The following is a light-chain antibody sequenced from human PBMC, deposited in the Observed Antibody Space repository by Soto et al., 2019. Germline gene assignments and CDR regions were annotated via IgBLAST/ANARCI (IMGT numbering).Light chain of an antibody. CDR1: SSDVGGYKY. CDR3: GPFSSSTTLYV. J-gene: IGLJ1*01. V-gene: IGLV2-14*01. CDR2: EVS. Sequence: QSVLTQPASVSGSPGQSITISCTGTSSDVGGYKYVSWYQHHADKAPKLMIYEVSNRPSGVSNRFSGSKSGNTASLTIYGLQAEDEADYYCGPFSSSTTLYVFGTGTKVTVL.